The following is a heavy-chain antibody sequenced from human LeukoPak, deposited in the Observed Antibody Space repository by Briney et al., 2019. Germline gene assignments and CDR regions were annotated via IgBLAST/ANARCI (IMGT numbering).Heavy chain of an antibody. CDR2: ISAYNGNT. CDR1: GYTFTSYG. Sequence: ASVKVSCKASGYTFTSYGISWVRQAPGQGLEWMGWISAYNGNTNYAQKLLGSVTMTTDTSTSTAYMELRSLRSDDTAVYYCARDFKRPYYMDVWGKGTTVTVSS. V-gene: IGHV1-18*01. J-gene: IGHJ6*03. CDR3: ARDFKRPYYMDV.